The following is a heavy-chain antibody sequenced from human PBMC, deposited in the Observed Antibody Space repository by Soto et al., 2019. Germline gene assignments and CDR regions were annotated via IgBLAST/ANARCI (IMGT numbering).Heavy chain of an antibody. J-gene: IGHJ4*02. D-gene: IGHD2-15*01. CDR1: GSSISSGGYV. CDR2: IYYSGST. V-gene: IGHV4-31*03. CDR3: ARLGFGGNPYYFDY. Sequence: TLSLTGTVAGSSISSGGYVWSWIRQHPGKGLEWIGYIYYSGSTYYNPSLKSRLITSVDTSKNGFSLKLSSVTAADTAVYYCARLGFGGNPYYFDYWGQGILVTVSS.